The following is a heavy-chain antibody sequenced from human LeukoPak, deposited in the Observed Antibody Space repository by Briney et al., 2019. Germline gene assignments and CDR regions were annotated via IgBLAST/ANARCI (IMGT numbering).Heavy chain of an antibody. V-gene: IGHV3-30*18. Sequence: GRSLRLSCAASGFTFSSYGMHWVRQAPGKGLEWVAVISYGGSNKYYADSVKGRFTISRDNSKNTLYLQMNSLRAEDTAVYYCTKGSEDIVVVVASAPVRLLYGMDVWGQGTTVTVSS. CDR1: GFTFSSYG. CDR2: ISYGGSNK. CDR3: TKGSEDIVVVVASAPVRLLYGMDV. D-gene: IGHD2-15*01. J-gene: IGHJ6*02.